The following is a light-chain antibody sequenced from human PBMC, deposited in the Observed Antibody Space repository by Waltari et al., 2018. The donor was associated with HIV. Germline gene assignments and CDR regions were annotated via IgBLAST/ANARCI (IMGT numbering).Light chain of an antibody. CDR2: RDK. CDR1: ALPTQY. J-gene: IGLJ3*02. Sequence: SYELTQPPSASVSPGQTARISCSGDALPTQYVFSYQQRPGQAPVMVIYRDKERPPGIPDRFSGSSAGTTVTLTISGVQAEDEADYYCQSADSTGTYWVFGGGTKLTVL. CDR3: QSADSTGTYWV. V-gene: IGLV3-25*03.